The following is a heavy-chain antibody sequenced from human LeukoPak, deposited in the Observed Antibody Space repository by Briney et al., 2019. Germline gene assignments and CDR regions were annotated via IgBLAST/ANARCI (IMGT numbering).Heavy chain of an antibody. CDR2: ISAYNGNT. J-gene: IGHJ4*02. D-gene: IGHD2-15*01. CDR1: GYTFTSYD. V-gene: IGHV1-18*01. CDR3: ALGYCSGGSCYPDY. Sequence: ASVKVSCKASGYTFTSYDISWVRQAPGQGLEWMGWISAYNGNTNYAQKLQGRVTMTTDTSTSTAYMELRSLRSDDTAVYYCALGYCSGGSCYPDYWGQGTLVTVSS.